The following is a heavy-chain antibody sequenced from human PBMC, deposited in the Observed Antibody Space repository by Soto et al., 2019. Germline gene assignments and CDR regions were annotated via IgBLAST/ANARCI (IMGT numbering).Heavy chain of an antibody. CDR2: ISGSGGST. D-gene: IGHD2-8*01. J-gene: IGHJ2*01. CDR1: GFTFSSYS. Sequence: GGSLRLSCSASGFTFSSYSMSWVRPAPGKGLEWVSAISGSGGSTYYADSVKGRFTISRDNSKNTLYLQMNSLRAEDTAVYYCASRGVNWYFDLWGRGTLVTVSS. CDR3: ASRGVNWYFDL. V-gene: IGHV3-23*01.